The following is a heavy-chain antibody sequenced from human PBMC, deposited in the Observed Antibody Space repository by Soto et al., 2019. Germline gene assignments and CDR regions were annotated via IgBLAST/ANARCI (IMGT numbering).Heavy chain of an antibody. CDR1: GFSLSTSGVG. CDR2: IYWDDDK. D-gene: IGHD3-16*01. J-gene: IGHJ6*02. CDR3: AHNNPLLWPYGMDV. Sequence: QITLKESGPTLVKPTQTLTLTCTFSGFSLSTSGVGVGWIRQPPGKALEWLALIYWDDDKRYSPSLKSRLINXKXTXXNQVVLTMTNMDPVDTATYYCAHNNPLLWPYGMDVWGQGTTVTVSS. V-gene: IGHV2-5*02.